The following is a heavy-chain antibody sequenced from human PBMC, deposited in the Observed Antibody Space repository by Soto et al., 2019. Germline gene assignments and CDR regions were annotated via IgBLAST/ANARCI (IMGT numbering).Heavy chain of an antibody. D-gene: IGHD2-21*02. J-gene: IGHJ6*02. CDR1: GYTFTGYY. CDR2: IIPIFGTA. CDR3: AVGGGYGGDRVCYYGMDV. Sequence: SVKVSCKASGYTFTGYYMHWVRQAPGQGLEWMGGIIPIFGTANYAQKFQGRVTITADESTSTAYMELSSLRSEDTAVYYCAVGGGYGGDRVCYYGMDVWGQGTTVTVSS. V-gene: IGHV1-69*13.